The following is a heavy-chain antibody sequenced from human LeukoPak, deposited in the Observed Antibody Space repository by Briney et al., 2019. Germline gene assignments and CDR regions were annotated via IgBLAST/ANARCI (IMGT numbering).Heavy chain of an antibody. J-gene: IGHJ4*02. Sequence: SETLSLTCTVSGGSISSYYWSWTRQPPGKGLEWIGNIYYSGSTYYNPSLKSRVTISVDKSKNQLSLKLISVTAADTAVYYCARDVGTALVTGDYWGQGTLVTVSS. D-gene: IGHD5-18*01. V-gene: IGHV4-59*12. CDR3: ARDVGTALVTGDY. CDR1: GGSISSYY. CDR2: IYYSGST.